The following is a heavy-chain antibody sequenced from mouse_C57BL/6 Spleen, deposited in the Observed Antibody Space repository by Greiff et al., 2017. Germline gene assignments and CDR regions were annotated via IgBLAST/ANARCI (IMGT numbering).Heavy chain of an antibody. CDR2: IYPSDSET. D-gene: IGHD1-1*01. J-gene: IGHJ3*01. Sequence: VQLQQPGAELVRPGSSVKLSCKASGYTFTSYWMDWVKQRPGQGLEWIGNIYPSDSETHYNQKFKDKATLTVDKSSSTAYMQLSSLTSEDSAVYYCARKADGSSYWFAYWGQGTLVTVSA. CDR1: GYTFTSYW. V-gene: IGHV1-61*01. CDR3: ARKADGSSYWFAY.